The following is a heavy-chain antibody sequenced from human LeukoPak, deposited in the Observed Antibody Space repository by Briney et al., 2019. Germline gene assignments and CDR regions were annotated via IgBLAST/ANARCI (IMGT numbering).Heavy chain of an antibody. CDR3: ARDXEASRWGSXTYFDY. CDR2: ISGSGGST. CDR1: GFTFSSYA. D-gene: IGHD7-27*01. Sequence: GGSLRLSCAASGFTFSSYAMSWVRQAPGKGLEWVSAISGSGGSTYYADSVKGRFTISRDNAKNSLYLQMNSLRAEDTAVYYCARDXEASRWGSXTYFDYWGQGTLVTVSS. J-gene: IGHJ4*02. V-gene: IGHV3-23*01.